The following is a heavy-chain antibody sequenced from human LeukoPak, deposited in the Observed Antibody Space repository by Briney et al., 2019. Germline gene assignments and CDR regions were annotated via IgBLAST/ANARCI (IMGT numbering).Heavy chain of an antibody. Sequence: GGSLRLSCAASGFTVSTNYMTWVRQAPGKGLEWVSVIYSGGSTYYADSVRGRFTVSRDNSKNTLYLQMNSLRAEDTAVYYCAKDRSSGWYYFDYWGQGTLVTVSS. CDR1: GFTVSTNY. D-gene: IGHD6-19*01. CDR3: AKDRSSGWYYFDY. J-gene: IGHJ4*02. V-gene: IGHV3-53*01. CDR2: IYSGGST.